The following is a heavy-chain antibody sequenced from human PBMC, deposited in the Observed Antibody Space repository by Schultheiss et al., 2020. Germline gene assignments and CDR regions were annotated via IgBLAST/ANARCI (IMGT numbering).Heavy chain of an antibody. CDR1: GGSISSYY. CDR3: ASAYYDFWSGSMADYYYGMDV. D-gene: IGHD3-3*01. CDR2: IYYSGST. J-gene: IGHJ6*02. Sequence: SETLSLTCTVSGGSISSYYWSWIRQPPGKGLEWIGYIYYSGSTNYNPSLKSRVTISVDTSKNQFSLKLSSVTAADTAVYYCASAYYDFWSGSMADYYYGMDVWGQGTTVTVSS. V-gene: IGHV4-59*01.